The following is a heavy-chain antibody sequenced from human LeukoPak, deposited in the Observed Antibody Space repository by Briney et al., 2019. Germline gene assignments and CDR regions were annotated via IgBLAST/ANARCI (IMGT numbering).Heavy chain of an antibody. CDR1: GGSISSSSYY. CDR3: ARARYDSSGYYYYYFDY. V-gene: IGHV4-39*07. J-gene: IGHJ4*02. D-gene: IGHD3-22*01. CDR2: IYYSGST. Sequence: SETLSLTCTVSGGSISSSSYYWGWIRQPPGKGPEWIGSIYYSGSTYYNPSLKSRVTMSVDTSKNQFSLKLSSVTAADTAVYYCARARYDSSGYYYYYFDYWGQGTLVTVSS.